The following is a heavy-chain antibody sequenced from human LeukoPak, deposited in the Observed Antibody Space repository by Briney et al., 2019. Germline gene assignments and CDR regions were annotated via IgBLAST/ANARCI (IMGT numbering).Heavy chain of an antibody. J-gene: IGHJ6*03. Sequence: ASVKVSCKASGYTFTSYYMHWVRQAPGQGLEWMGIINPSGGSTTYAQKFQGRVTMTRDTSTSTVYMELSSLRSEDTAVYYCGRGSTVTTLYYYYYYMDVCGKGTTVTISS. CDR3: GRGSTVTTLYYYYYYMDV. CDR1: GYTFTSYY. D-gene: IGHD4-17*01. CDR2: INPSGGST. V-gene: IGHV1-46*01.